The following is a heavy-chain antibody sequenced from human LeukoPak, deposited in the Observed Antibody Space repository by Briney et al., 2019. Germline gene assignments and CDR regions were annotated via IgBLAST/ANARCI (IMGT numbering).Heavy chain of an antibody. J-gene: IGHJ4*02. V-gene: IGHV1-2*02. CDR3: ARGPSRLLADFDY. CDR2: INSNSGGT. CDR1: AGTFSIYA. D-gene: IGHD2-21*01. Sequence: ASVKVSCNASAGTFSIYAISWVRQAPGQGLEWMGWINSNSGGTNYAQKFQGRVTMTRDTSISTAYMELSRLRSDDTAVYYCARGPSRLLADFDYWGQGTLVTVSS.